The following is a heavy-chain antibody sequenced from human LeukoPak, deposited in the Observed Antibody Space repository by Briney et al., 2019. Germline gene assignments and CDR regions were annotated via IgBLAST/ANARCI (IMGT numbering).Heavy chain of an antibody. D-gene: IGHD3-10*01. CDR1: ADSISDYY. CDR3: ARGSLDYGSGSSYYHAFDI. V-gene: IGHV4-30-4*01. CDR2: IYYSGST. J-gene: IGHJ3*02. Sequence: SETLSLTCTVSADSISDYYWSWIRQPPGKGLEWVGYIYYSGSTYYNPSLTSRVTISVATSKNQFSLKLSSVTAADTAVYYCARGSLDYGSGSSYYHAFDIWGQGTMVTVSS.